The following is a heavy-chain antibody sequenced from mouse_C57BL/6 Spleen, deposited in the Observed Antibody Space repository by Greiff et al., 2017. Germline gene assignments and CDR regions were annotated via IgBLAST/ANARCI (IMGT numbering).Heavy chain of an antibody. V-gene: IGHV1-85*01. CDR3: ARSYDGYYDY. CDR1: GYTFTSYD. J-gene: IGHJ2*01. D-gene: IGHD2-3*01. CDR2: IYPRDGST. Sequence: LVESGPELVKPGASVKLSCKASGYTFTSYDINWVKQRPGQGLEWIGWIYPRDGSTKYNEKFKGKATLTVDTSSSTAYMELHSLTSEDSAVYFCARSYDGYYDYWGQGTTLTVSS.